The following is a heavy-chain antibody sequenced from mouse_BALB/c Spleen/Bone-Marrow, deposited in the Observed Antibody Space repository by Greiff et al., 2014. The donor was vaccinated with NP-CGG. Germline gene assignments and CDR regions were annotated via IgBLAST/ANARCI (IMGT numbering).Heavy chain of an antibody. CDR3: ARVWDEGSYAMDY. V-gene: IGHV1S126*01. CDR2: IDPSDSET. D-gene: IGHD4-1*01. J-gene: IGHJ4*01. Sequence: QVQLQQSGPQLVRPGASVKISCKASGYSFTSYWMHWVKQRPGQGLEWIGMIDPSDSETRLNQKFKDKATLTVDKSSSTAYMQLSSPTSEDSAVYYCARVWDEGSYAMDYWDQGTSVTVSS. CDR1: GYSFTSYW.